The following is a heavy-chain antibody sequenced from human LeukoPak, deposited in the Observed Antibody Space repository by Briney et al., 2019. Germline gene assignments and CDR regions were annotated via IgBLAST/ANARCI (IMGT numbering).Heavy chain of an antibody. CDR1: GGTFSSYA. CDR3: ARGYYGSGSYYPDLYYFDY. V-gene: IGHV1-69*05. D-gene: IGHD3-10*01. CDR2: IIPIFGTA. Sequence: SVKVSCKASGGTFSSYAIGWVRQAPGQGLEWMGGIIPIFGTANYAQKFQGRVTITTDESTSTAYMELSSLRSEDTAVYYCARGYYGSGSYYPDLYYFDYWGQGTLVTVSS. J-gene: IGHJ4*02.